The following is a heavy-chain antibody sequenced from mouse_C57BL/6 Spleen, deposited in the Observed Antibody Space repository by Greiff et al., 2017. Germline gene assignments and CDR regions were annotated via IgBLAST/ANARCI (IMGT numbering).Heavy chain of an antibody. V-gene: IGHV1-50*01. CDR1: GYTFTSYW. J-gene: IGHJ3*01. Sequence: QVQLQQPGAELVKPGASVKLSCKASGYTFTSYWMQWVKQRPGQGLEWIGEIDPSDSYTNYNQKFKGNATLTVDTSSSTAYMQLSSLTSEDSAVYYCARSMDYDENWFAYWGQGTLVTVSA. D-gene: IGHD2-4*01. CDR2: IDPSDSYT. CDR3: ARSMDYDENWFAY.